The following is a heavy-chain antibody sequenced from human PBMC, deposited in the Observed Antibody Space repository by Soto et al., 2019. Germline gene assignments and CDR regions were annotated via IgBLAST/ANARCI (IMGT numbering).Heavy chain of an antibody. Sequence: LSLTCAVYRGSFSGYYWSWIRQPPGKGLEWIGEINHSGSTNYNPSLKSRVTISVDTSKNQFSLKLSSVTAADTAVYYCASQYYYGSGSYYRYYFDYWGQGTLVTVSS. CDR3: ASQYYYGSGSYYRYYFDY. V-gene: IGHV4-34*01. CDR2: INHSGST. CDR1: RGSFSGYY. D-gene: IGHD3-10*01. J-gene: IGHJ4*02.